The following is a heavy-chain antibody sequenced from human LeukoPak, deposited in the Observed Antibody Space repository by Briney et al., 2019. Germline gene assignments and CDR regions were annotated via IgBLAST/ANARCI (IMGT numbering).Heavy chain of an antibody. CDR2: IYTSGGT. J-gene: IGHJ3*02. CDR3: ASGQRNSGTFDI. CDR1: GGPISSPY. D-gene: IGHD6-25*01. Sequence: SETLSLTCTVSGGPISSPYWSWTRQPAGKGLEWIGRIYTSGGTNYNPSLKSRVSMSVDTSKNQFSLKLSSVTAADTAVYYCASGQRNSGTFDIWGQGTMVTVSS. V-gene: IGHV4-4*07.